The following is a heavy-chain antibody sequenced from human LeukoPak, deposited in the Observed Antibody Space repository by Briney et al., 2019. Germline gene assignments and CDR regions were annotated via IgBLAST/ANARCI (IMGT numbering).Heavy chain of an antibody. CDR3: ANGPSRVTEQNFGDAFDI. V-gene: IGHV3-30*02. CDR1: GFTFSSYG. Sequence: TGGSLRVSCAASGFTFSSYGMHWVRQAPGKGLEWVAFIRYDGSNKYYADSVKGRFTISRDNSKNTLYLQMNSLRAEDTAVYYCANGPSRVTEQNFGDAFDIWGQGTMVTVSS. J-gene: IGHJ3*02. CDR2: IRYDGSNK. D-gene: IGHD2-21*02.